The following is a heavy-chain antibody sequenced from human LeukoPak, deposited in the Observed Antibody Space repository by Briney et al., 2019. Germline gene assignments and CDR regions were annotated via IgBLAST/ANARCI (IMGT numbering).Heavy chain of an antibody. CDR2: IKQDGREK. CDR1: GFHFRTYW. V-gene: IGHV3-7*03. J-gene: IGHJ4*02. Sequence: PGGSLRLSCATSGFHFRTYWMSWVRQAPGKGLEWVANIKQDGREKNYVDSVKGRFTISRDNAKNSLYLQMNSLRAEDTAVYYCARAPDDWERLYYFDYWGRGTLVTVSS. CDR3: ARAPDDWERLYYFDY. D-gene: IGHD1-26*01.